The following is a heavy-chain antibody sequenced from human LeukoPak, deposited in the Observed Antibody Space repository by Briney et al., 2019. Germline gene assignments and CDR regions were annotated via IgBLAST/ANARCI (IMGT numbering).Heavy chain of an antibody. CDR1: GGSISSSSYY. D-gene: IGHD3-22*01. V-gene: IGHV4-39*07. CDR2: IYYSGST. J-gene: IGHJ3*02. CDR3: RSGSYYVDDAFDI. Sequence: SGTLSLTCTVSGGSISSSSYYWGWIRQPPGKGLEWIGSIYYSGSTYYSPSLKSRVTISVDTSKNQFSLKLSSVTAADTAVYYCRSGSYYVDDAFDIWGQGTMVTVSS.